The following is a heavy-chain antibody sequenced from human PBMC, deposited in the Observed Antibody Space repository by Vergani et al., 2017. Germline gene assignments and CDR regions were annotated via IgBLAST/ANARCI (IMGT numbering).Heavy chain of an antibody. Sequence: VQLLESGAEVKKPGSSVKVSCKASGGTFSSYAISWVRQAPGQGLEWMGGIIPIFGTANYAQKFQGRVTITADESTSTAYMELSSLRSEDTAVYYCARPRYCSSTSCYHGFDYWGQGTLVTVSS. CDR1: GGTFSSYA. V-gene: IGHV1-69*01. CDR3: ARPRYCSSTSCYHGFDY. CDR2: IIPIFGTA. D-gene: IGHD2-2*01. J-gene: IGHJ4*02.